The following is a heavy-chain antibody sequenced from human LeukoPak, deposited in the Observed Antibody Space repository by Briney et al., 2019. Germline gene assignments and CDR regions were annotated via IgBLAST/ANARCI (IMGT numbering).Heavy chain of an antibody. J-gene: IGHJ4*02. CDR2: IYSGGST. V-gene: IGHV3-66*01. D-gene: IGHD6-19*01. Sequence: PGGSLRLSRAASGFTVSSNYMSWVRQAPGKGLEWVSVIYSGGSTYYADSVKGRFTISRDNSKHTLYLQMNSLRAEDTAVYYCARAYSSGWYGDYWGQGTLVTVSS. CDR3: ARAYSSGWYGDY. CDR1: GFTVSSNY.